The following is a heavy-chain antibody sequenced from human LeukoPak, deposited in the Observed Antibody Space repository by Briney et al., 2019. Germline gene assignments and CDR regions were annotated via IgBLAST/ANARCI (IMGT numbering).Heavy chain of an antibody. J-gene: IGHJ4*02. CDR2: IASDARDK. D-gene: IGHD6-25*01. Sequence: RSGGSLRLSCAASGFTFSSYAIHWVRQAPGKGLEWVAVIASDARDKHHAESVKGRFTISRDNSKSTLYLQTNSLRAEDTAVYYCARDLRRIAAYYFDSWGQGTLVTVSS. CDR1: GFTFSSYA. CDR3: ARDLRRIAAYYFDS. V-gene: IGHV3-30*03.